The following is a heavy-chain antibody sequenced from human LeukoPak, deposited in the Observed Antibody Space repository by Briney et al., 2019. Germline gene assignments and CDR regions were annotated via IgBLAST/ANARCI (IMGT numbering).Heavy chain of an antibody. CDR1: GGSIKSPTSY. CDR3: ARNTSSSPWFDP. V-gene: IGHV4-61*01. J-gene: IGHJ5*02. D-gene: IGHD6-6*01. CDR2: VYYIGTT. Sequence: PSETLSLTCTVSGGSIKSPTSYWSWIRQAPGKGLEWIGNVYYIGTTTYNSSLQSRVTISVDTSKNQFSLEMASVTPEDRALYYCARNTSSSPWFDPWGQGTLVIVSS.